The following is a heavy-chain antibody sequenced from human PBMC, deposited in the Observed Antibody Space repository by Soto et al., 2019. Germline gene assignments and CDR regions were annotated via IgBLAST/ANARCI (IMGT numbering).Heavy chain of an antibody. CDR1: GFTFSSYW. CDR2: IKQDGSEK. V-gene: IGHV3-7*01. J-gene: IGHJ4*02. CDR3: ARDLGTYSGYDWGPDY. D-gene: IGHD5-12*01. Sequence: PGGSLRLSCAASGFTFSSYWMSWVRQAPGKGLEWVANIKQDGSEKYYVDSVKGRFTISRDNAKNSLYLQMNSLRAEDTAVYYCARDLGTYSGYDWGPDYWGQGTLVTVSS.